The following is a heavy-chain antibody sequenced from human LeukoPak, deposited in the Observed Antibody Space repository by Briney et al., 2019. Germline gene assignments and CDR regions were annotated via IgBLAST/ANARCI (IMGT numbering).Heavy chain of an antibody. J-gene: IGHJ6*03. V-gene: IGHV1-18*04. D-gene: IGHD2-2*01. Sequence: GASVKVSCKASGYTFSGYFMHWVRQAPGQGLEWMGWISAYNGNTNYAQKLQGRVTMTTDTSTSTAYIELRNLRSDDTAVYYCARLLSLGYCSSTSCDWLGLYYYYYMDVWGKGTTVTISS. CDR1: GYTFSGYF. CDR3: ARLLSLGYCSSTSCDWLGLYYYYYMDV. CDR2: ISAYNGNT.